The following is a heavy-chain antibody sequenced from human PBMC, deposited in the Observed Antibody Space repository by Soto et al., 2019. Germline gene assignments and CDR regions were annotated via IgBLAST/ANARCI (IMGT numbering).Heavy chain of an antibody. CDR2: IYYSGST. D-gene: IGHD2-15*01. V-gene: IGHV4-59*01. Sequence: SETLSLTCTVSGGSISSYYWSWIRQPPGKGLEWIGYIYYSGSTNYNPSLKSRVTISVDTSKNQFSLKLSSVTAADTAVYYYAREVDGCSGGSCCLGYYYYYMDVWGKGTTVTVSS. J-gene: IGHJ6*03. CDR1: GGSISSYY. CDR3: AREVDGCSGGSCCLGYYYYYMDV.